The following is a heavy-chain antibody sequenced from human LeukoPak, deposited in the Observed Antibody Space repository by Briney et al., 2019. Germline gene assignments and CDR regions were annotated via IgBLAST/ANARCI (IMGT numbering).Heavy chain of an antibody. V-gene: IGHV4-59*01. CDR1: GGSISSYY. J-gene: IGHJ4*02. CDR3: ARGDPTPLDY. D-gene: IGHD4-23*01. Sequence: PSETLSLTCTVSGGSISSYYWSWIRQPPGKGLEWTGYIYYSGSTNYNPSLKSRVTISVDTSKNQFSLKLSSVTAADTAVYYCARGDPTPLDYWGQGTLVTVSS. CDR2: IYYSGST.